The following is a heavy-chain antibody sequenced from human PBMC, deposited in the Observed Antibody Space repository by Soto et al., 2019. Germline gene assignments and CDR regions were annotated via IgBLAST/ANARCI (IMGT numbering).Heavy chain of an antibody. V-gene: IGHV3-9*01. D-gene: IGHD3-10*01. Sequence: VQLVESGGGLVQPGRSLRLSCAASGFTFDDYAMHWVRQAPGKGLEWVSGISWNSGSIGYADSVKGRFTISRDNAKNSLYLQMNSLRAEDTALYYCAKSQLAMVRGANDFDIWGQGTMVTVSS. CDR2: ISWNSGSI. CDR3: AKSQLAMVRGANDFDI. CDR1: GFTFDDYA. J-gene: IGHJ3*02.